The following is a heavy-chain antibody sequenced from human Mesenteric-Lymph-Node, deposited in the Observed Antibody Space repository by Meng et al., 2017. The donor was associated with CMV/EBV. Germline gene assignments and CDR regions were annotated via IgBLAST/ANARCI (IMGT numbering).Heavy chain of an antibody. CDR3: ARAGSSAAAINFDY. V-gene: IGHV4-61*01. J-gene: IGHJ4*02. D-gene: IGHD6-13*01. CDR1: GGSVSSGSYY. CDR2: IYYSGST. Sequence: SETLSLTCTVSGGSVSSGSYYWSWIRQPPGKGLEWIGYIYYSGSTNYNPSLKSRVTISVDTSKNQFSLKLSSVTAADTAIYYCARAGSSAAAINFDYWGQGTLVTVSS.